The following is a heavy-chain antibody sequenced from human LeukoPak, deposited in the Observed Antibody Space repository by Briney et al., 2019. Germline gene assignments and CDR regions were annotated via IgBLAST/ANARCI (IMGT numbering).Heavy chain of an antibody. V-gene: IGHV3-11*01. J-gene: IGHJ6*02. CDR1: GFTFSDYY. CDR2: ISSSGSTI. D-gene: IGHD2-2*02. CDR3: GGDCSSTSCYTGRLSYYYYGMDV. Sequence: TGGSLRLSCAASGFTFSDYYMSWIRQAPGKGLEWVSYISSSGSTIHYADSVKGRFTISRDNAKNSLYLQMNSLRAEDTAVYYCGGDCSSTSCYTGRLSYYYYGMDVWGQGTTVTVSS.